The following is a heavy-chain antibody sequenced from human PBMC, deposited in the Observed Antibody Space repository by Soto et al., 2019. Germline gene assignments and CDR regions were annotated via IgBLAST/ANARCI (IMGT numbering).Heavy chain of an antibody. V-gene: IGHV1-3*01. D-gene: IGHD2-2*02. Sequence: ASVKVSCKASGYTFTSYAMHWVRQAPGQRLEWMGWINAGNGNTKYSQKFQGRVTITRDTSASTAYMELRSLRSEDTAVYYCARALEDIVVVPAAIIFQHWGQGTLVTVSS. CDR2: INAGNGNT. J-gene: IGHJ1*01. CDR1: GYTFTSYA. CDR3: ARALEDIVVVPAAIIFQH.